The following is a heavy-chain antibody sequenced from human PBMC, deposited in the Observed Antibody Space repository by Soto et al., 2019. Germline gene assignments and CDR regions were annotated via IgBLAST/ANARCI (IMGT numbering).Heavy chain of an antibody. D-gene: IGHD3-9*01. CDR2: TYYRSKWYN. J-gene: IGHJ5*02. CDR3: ARLRYFDWLLSAVFDP. CDR1: GDSVSINSAA. V-gene: IGHV6-1*01. Sequence: SQTLSHPCAISGDSVSINSAAWNWIRPSPSRGLEWLGRTYYRSKWYNDYAVSVKSRITINPDTSKNQFSLQLNSVTPEDTAVYYCARLRYFDWLLSAVFDPWGQGTLVTFS.